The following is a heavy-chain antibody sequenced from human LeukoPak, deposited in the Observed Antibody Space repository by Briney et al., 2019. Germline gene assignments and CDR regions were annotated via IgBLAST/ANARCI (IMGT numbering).Heavy chain of an antibody. CDR3: ARDGYSSDYYYYMDV. CDR1: GGSISSYY. D-gene: IGHD6-19*01. CDR2: IYYSGTT. Sequence: SETLSLTCTVSGGSISSYYWSWIRQPPGKGLECIGNIYYSGTTNYNPSLKSRVTISVDTSKNQFSLKLSSVTAADTAVYYCARDGYSSDYYYYMDVWGKGTTVTVSS. J-gene: IGHJ6*03. V-gene: IGHV4-59*01.